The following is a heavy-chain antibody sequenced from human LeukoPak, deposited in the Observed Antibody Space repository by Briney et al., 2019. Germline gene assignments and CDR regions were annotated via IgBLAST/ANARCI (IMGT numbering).Heavy chain of an antibody. V-gene: IGHV4-34*01. CDR2: INHSGST. CDR3: ARSPSLDHYDFWSGSWFDP. J-gene: IGHJ5*02. D-gene: IGHD3-3*01. CDR1: GGSFSGYY. Sequence: SETLSLTCAVYGGSFSGYYWSWIRQPPGKGLEWIGEINHSGSTNYNPSLKSRVTVSVDTSKNQFSLKLSSVTAADTAVYYCARSPSLDHYDFWSGSWFDPWGQGTLVTVSS.